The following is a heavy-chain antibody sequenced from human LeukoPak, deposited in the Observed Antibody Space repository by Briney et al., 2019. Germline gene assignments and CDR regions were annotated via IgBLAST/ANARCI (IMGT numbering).Heavy chain of an antibody. J-gene: IGHJ4*02. Sequence: SVKVSCKASGGTFSSYAISWVRQAPGQGLEWMGGIIPIFGTANYAQKFQGRVTITADESTSTAYMELSSLRTEDTAVYYCARDRDGYNHFDYWGQGTLVTVSS. V-gene: IGHV1-69*13. CDR1: GGTFSSYA. D-gene: IGHD5-24*01. CDR2: IIPIFGTA. CDR3: ARDRDGYNHFDY.